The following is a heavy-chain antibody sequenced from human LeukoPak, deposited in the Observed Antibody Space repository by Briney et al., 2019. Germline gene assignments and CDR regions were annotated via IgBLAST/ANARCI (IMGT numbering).Heavy chain of an antibody. J-gene: IGHJ6*02. CDR1: GFTFSSYS. V-gene: IGHV3-21*01. Sequence: GGSLRLSCAASGFTFSSYSMNWVRQAPGKGLEWVSSISSSSSYIYYADSVKGRFTISRDNAKNSLYLQMNSLRAEDTAVYYCAGAGSAVAGTGTYYYYGMDVWGQGTTVTVSS. D-gene: IGHD6-19*01. CDR2: ISSSSSYI. CDR3: AGAGSAVAGTGTYYYYGMDV.